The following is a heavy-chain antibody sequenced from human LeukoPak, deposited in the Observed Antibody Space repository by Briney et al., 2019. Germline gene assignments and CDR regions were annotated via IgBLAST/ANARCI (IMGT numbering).Heavy chain of an antibody. J-gene: IGHJ4*02. V-gene: IGHV1-46*01. CDR3: ARVPYSGSYSD. CDR2: INPSGGST. D-gene: IGHD1-26*01. Sequence: ASVKASCKASGYTFTGYYMHWVRQAPGQGLEWMGIINPSGGSTSNAQKFQGRVTMTRDTSTSTVYMELSSLRSEDTAVYYCARVPYSGSYSDWGQGTLVTVSS. CDR1: GYTFTGYY.